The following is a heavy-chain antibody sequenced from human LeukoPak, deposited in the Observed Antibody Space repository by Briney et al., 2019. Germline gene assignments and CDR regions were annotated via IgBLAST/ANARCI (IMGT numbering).Heavy chain of an antibody. V-gene: IGHV1-8*01. CDR3: ARGPAGVMVRGVIILPLYYYYMDV. CDR2: MYPNSGNT. CDR1: GYTFTSYD. J-gene: IGHJ6*03. D-gene: IGHD3-10*01. Sequence: ASVKVSCKASGYTFTSYDINWVRQATGQGLEWMGWMYPNSGNTGYAQKFQGRVTMTRNTSISTAYMELSSLGSEDTAVYYCARGPAGVMVRGVIILPLYYYYMDVWGKGTTVTISS.